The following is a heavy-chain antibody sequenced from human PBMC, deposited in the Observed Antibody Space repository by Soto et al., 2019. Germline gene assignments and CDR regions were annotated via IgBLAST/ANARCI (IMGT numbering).Heavy chain of an antibody. V-gene: IGHV4-39*01. CDR1: GASITSNTYF. Sequence: SETLSLTCTVSGASITSNTYFWAWLRQSPGKGLTWIGSVSSSGGTFYNPSLKSGITISEDTAKDQVSLKMASVTAADTAIYYCARQGRPTAGMGWFDPWGPGTLVTVSS. D-gene: IGHD1-1*01. CDR2: VSSSGGT. J-gene: IGHJ5*02. CDR3: ARQGRPTAGMGWFDP.